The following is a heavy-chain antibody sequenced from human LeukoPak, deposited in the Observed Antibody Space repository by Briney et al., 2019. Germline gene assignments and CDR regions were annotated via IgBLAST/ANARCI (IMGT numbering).Heavy chain of an antibody. CDR3: ARDKFGDQYYFYS. V-gene: IGHV3-21*01. Sequence: GGSLRLSCAAWGFTLSSYSKKWVRHARGKGVEWVSFISSTIIYIYYAASVKGRFTISRDNATNSLYLQMNSLTAEDTAVYYCARDKFGDQYYFYSSGQGTLVTVSS. J-gene: IGHJ4*02. CDR1: GFTLSSYS. D-gene: IGHD4-17*01. CDR2: ISSTIIYI.